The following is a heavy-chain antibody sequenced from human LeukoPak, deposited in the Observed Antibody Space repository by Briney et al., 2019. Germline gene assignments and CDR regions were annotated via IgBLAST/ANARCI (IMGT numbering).Heavy chain of an antibody. J-gene: IGHJ4*02. D-gene: IGHD3-22*01. CDR3: AVTYYYDSSGYYYFYY. CDR2: IIPIFGTA. V-gene: IGHV1-69*01. Sequence: SVKVSCKASGGTFSSYAISWERQAPGQGLEWMGGIIPIFGTANYAQKFQGRVTITADESTSTAYMELSSLRSEDTAVYYCAVTYYYDSSGYYYFYYWGQGTLVTVSS. CDR1: GGTFSSYA.